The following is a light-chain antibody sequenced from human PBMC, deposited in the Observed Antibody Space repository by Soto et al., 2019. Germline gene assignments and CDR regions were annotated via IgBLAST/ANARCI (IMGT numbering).Light chain of an antibody. Sequence: QSALTQPASVSGSPGQSITISCTGTSSDVGGYNYVSWYQQHPGKAPKLMIYNVSNRPSGVSNRFSGSKSGNKASLPISGRQADDEADYYCSSYTSSSTSYVFGTGTKVTVL. J-gene: IGLJ1*01. CDR3: SSYTSSSTSYV. CDR2: NVS. CDR1: SSDVGGYNY. V-gene: IGLV2-14*01.